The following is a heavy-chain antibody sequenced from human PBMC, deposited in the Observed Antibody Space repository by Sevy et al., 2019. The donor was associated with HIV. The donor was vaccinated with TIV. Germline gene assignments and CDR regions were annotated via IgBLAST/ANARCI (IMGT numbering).Heavy chain of an antibody. CDR1: GFTFSSYA. CDR2: ISYDGSNK. V-gene: IGHV3-30*04. J-gene: IGHJ4*02. CDR3: ARDRVVVAATQIHHHYYDSSGYYHGVDY. D-gene: IGHD3-22*01. Sequence: GGSLRLSCAASGFTFSSYAMHWVRQAPGKGLEWVAVISYDGSNKYYADSGKGRFTISRDNSKNTLYLQMNSLRAEDTAVYYCARDRVVVAATQIHHHYYDSSGYYHGVDYWGQGTLVTVSS.